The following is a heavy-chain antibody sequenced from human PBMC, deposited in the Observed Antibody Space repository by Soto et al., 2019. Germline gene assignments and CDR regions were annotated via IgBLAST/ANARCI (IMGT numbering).Heavy chain of an antibody. Sequence: QVQLVQSGAEVKKPGSSVKVSCKASGGTFSSYAISWVRQAPGQGLEWMGGIIPIFGTANYAQKFQGRVTITADECTSTAYMELSSLRSENTAVQYCARRDVLVPADSNWFDPSGQGTLVTVSS. CDR1: GGTFSSYA. CDR2: IIPIFGTA. J-gene: IGHJ5*02. CDR3: ARRDVLVPADSNWFDP. V-gene: IGHV1-69*12. D-gene: IGHD2-2*01.